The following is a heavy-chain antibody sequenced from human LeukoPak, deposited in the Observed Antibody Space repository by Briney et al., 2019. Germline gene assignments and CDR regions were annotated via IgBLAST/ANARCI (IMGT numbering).Heavy chain of an antibody. Sequence: PGGSLRLSCAASGFTFSSYSMSWVRQAPGKGLEWVSAISGCGGYTYYADSVKGRFTISRDSSKSTLHLQMDSLRAEDTAVYFCAKSVLTTRTGIDYWGQGTLVTVSS. J-gene: IGHJ4*02. D-gene: IGHD1-14*01. CDR2: ISGCGGYT. CDR3: AKSVLTTRTGIDY. CDR1: GFTFSSYS. V-gene: IGHV3-23*01.